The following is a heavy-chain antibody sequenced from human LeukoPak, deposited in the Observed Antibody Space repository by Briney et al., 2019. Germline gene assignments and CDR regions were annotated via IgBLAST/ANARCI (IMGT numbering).Heavy chain of an antibody. CDR2: ISSSSSYI. CDR1: GFTFSSYS. Sequence: GGSLRLSCAASGFTFSSYSMNWVRQAPGKGLEWVSSISSSSSYIYYADSVKGRFTISRDNAKNSLYLQMNSLRAEGTAVYYCARDLNYDFWSGYYQVVGYFDYWGQGTLVTVSS. J-gene: IGHJ4*02. CDR3: ARDLNYDFWSGYYQVVGYFDY. D-gene: IGHD3-3*01. V-gene: IGHV3-21*01.